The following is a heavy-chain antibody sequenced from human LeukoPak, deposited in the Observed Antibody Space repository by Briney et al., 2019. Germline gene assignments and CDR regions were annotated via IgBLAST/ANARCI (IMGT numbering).Heavy chain of an antibody. CDR1: GFTFSSYG. D-gene: IGHD3-22*01. CDR3: AKPDYYDSSGYLY. Sequence: GGSLRLSCAASGFTFSSYGMHWVRQAPGKGLESVAVILDDGSTEYYADSVKGRFTISRDNSKNTLYLQMNSLRAEDTAVYYCAKPDYYDSSGYLYRGQGTLVTVSS. J-gene: IGHJ4*02. CDR2: ILDDGSTE. V-gene: IGHV3-30*18.